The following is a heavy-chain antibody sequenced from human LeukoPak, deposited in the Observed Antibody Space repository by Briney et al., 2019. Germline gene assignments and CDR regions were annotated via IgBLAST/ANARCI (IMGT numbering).Heavy chain of an antibody. CDR2: IYHSGST. V-gene: IGHV4-4*02. D-gene: IGHD4/OR15-4a*01. CDR3: ARRFGYGVVGGYFDY. Sequence: PSGTLSLTCAVSGGSIGSSDWWSWVRQPPGKGLEWIGEIYHSGSTNYNPSLTSRVTISVDKSKNHFSLKLNSVTAADTAVYYCARRFGYGVVGGYFDYWGQGTLVTVSS. J-gene: IGHJ4*02. CDR1: GGSIGSSDW.